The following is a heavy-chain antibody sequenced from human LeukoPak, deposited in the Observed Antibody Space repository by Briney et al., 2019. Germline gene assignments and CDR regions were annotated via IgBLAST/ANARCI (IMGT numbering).Heavy chain of an antibody. CDR1: GFTFSRYS. J-gene: IGHJ5*02. Sequence: GGSLRLSCSASGFTFSRYSMNWVRQAPGKGLEWVSSISTSSSYIYYADSVKGRFTISRDNAKNSLYLQMNSLRAEDTAVYYCARDCDQGPSSSWYRPPNLNWFDPWGQGTLVTVSS. CDR2: ISTSSSYI. V-gene: IGHV3-21*01. CDR3: ARDCDQGPSSSWYRPPNLNWFDP. D-gene: IGHD6-13*01.